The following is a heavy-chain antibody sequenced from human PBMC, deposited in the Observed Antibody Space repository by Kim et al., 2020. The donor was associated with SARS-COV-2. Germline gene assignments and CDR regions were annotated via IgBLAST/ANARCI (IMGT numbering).Heavy chain of an antibody. CDR2: ISYDGSNK. J-gene: IGHJ4*02. CDR3: AKGTSRKRIIHFDY. CDR1: GFTFSSYG. D-gene: IGHD3-3*01. Sequence: GGSLRLSCAASGFTFSSYGMHWVRHAPGKGLEWVAVISYDGSNKYYADSVKGRFTISRDNSKNTLYLQINSLRAEDTAVYYCAKGTSRKRIIHFDYWGQGTLVTVSS. V-gene: IGHV3-30*18.